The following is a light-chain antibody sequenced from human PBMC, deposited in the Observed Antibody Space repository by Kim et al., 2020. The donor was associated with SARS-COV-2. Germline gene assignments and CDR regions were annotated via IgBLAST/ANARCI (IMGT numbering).Light chain of an antibody. Sequence: QSVLTQPPSVSGAPGQRVTISCTGSSSNIGAGYDVHWYQQLPGTPPKLLIYGNNNRPSGVPDRFSGSKSGTSASLAITGLQAEDEADYYCQSYDSSLKVFGTGTKVTVL. CDR3: QSYDSSLKV. V-gene: IGLV1-40*01. CDR2: GNN. J-gene: IGLJ1*01. CDR1: SSNIGAGYD.